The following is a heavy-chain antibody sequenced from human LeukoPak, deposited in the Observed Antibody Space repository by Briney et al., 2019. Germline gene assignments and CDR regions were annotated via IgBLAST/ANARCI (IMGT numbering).Heavy chain of an antibody. CDR1: GFTFSRYA. CDR2: ISYDGSNK. J-gene: IGHJ4*02. Sequence: GGSLRLSCAAPGFTFSRYAMHWVRQAPGKGLEWVAVISYDGSNKYYADSVKGRFTISRDSSKNTLYLQMNSLRAEDTAVYYCASHYDTSGYHYFDFRGQGTLVTVSS. V-gene: IGHV3-30-3*01. D-gene: IGHD3-22*01. CDR3: ASHYDTSGYHYFDF.